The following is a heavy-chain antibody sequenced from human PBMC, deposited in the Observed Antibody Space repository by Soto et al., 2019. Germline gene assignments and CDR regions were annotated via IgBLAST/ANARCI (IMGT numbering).Heavy chain of an antibody. V-gene: IGHV4-59*01. Sequence: QVQLQESGPGLVKPSETLSLTCTVSGGTISRYYWSWIRQPPGKGLEWIGYMYNTGSTVYNPSFKSRVTISVHTSNNQCSPKLNSVTAADTAVYYCAGGLWGYCCTDCYPLGVWGQGSTVTVSS. CDR2: MYNTGST. CDR1: GGTISRYY. J-gene: IGHJ6*02. CDR3: AGGLWGYCCTDCYPLGV. D-gene: IGHD2-21*02.